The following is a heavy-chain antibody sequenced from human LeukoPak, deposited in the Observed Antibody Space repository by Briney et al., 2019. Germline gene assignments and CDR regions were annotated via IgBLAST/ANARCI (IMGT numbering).Heavy chain of an antibody. D-gene: IGHD2-2*01. CDR1: GYSISSGYY. Sequence: SETLSLTCAVSGYSISSGYYWGWIRQPPGKGLEWIGSIYHSGSTYYNPSLKSRVTISVDTSKNQFPLKLSSVTAADTAVYYCARKYCSSTSCYDGEYYFDYWGQGTLVTVSS. CDR3: ARKYCSSTSCYDGEYYFDY. CDR2: IYHSGST. J-gene: IGHJ4*02. V-gene: IGHV4-38-2*01.